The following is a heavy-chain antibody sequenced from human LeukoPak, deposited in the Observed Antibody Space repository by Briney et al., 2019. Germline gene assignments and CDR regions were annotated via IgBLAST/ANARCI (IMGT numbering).Heavy chain of an antibody. CDR2: INPNSGGT. J-gene: IGHJ4*02. Sequence: ASVKVSCKASGYTFTGYYMHWVRQAPGQGLEWMGWINPNSGGTNYAQKLQGRVTMTTDTSTSTAYMELRSLRSDDTAVYYCASRAYYYDSSGYNHEFDYWGQGTLVTVSS. CDR1: GYTFTGYY. V-gene: IGHV1-2*02. D-gene: IGHD3-22*01. CDR3: ASRAYYYDSSGYNHEFDY.